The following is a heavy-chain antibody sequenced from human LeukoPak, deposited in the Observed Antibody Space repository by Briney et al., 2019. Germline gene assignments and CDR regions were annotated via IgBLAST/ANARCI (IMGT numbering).Heavy chain of an antibody. CDR2: ISYDGSNK. D-gene: IGHD4-17*01. CDR1: GFTFSRYA. V-gene: IGHV3-30*03. CDR3: ARPTTVTSHDAFDI. Sequence: VQLGGSLRLSCAASGFTFSRYAMHWVRQAPGKGLEWVALISYDGSNKYYADSVKGRFTISRDNSKNTLYLQMNSLRAEDTAVYYCARPTTVTSHDAFDIWGQGTMVTVSS. J-gene: IGHJ3*02.